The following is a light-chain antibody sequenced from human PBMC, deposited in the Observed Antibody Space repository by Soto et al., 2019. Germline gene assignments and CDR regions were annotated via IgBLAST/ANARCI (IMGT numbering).Light chain of an antibody. Sequence: EIVLTQSPGTLSLSPGERATLSCRASQSVSGRYLAWYQQKPGQAPRFLIYGASSRATGIPDRFSGSGSGTDFTLTISRLEPEDFAVYYCQQYGSSPLTFGGGTQVEIK. CDR1: QSVSGRY. V-gene: IGKV3-20*01. J-gene: IGKJ4*01. CDR3: QQYGSSPLT. CDR2: GAS.